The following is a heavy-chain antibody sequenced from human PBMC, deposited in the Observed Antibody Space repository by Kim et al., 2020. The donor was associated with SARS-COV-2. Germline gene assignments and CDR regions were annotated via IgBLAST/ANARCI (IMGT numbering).Heavy chain of an antibody. CDR2: ISYDGSNK. V-gene: IGHV3-30-3*01. CDR3: ARSWMYGVVAASNAPFDY. D-gene: IGHD2-15*01. CDR1: GFTFSSYA. J-gene: IGHJ4*02. Sequence: GGSLRLSCAASGFTFSSYAMHWVRQAPGKGLEWVAVISYDGSNKYYADSVKGRFTISRDNSKNTLYLQMNSLRAEDTAVYYCARSWMYGVVAASNAPFDYWGQGTLVTVSS.